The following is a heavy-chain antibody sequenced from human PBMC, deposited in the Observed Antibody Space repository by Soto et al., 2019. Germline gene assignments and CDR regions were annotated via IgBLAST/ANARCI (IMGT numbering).Heavy chain of an antibody. Sequence: SETLSLTCTVSGGSFSGSYWSWIRQSPGKGLEWIGYIYSSGGTNYNPSLKSQVTISVDSSRNQFSLNLKSVTAADTALYYCARMSHYYDGGYFDFWGQGSLVTVSS. V-gene: IGHV4-59*01. J-gene: IGHJ4*02. D-gene: IGHD3-22*01. CDR2: IYSSGGT. CDR3: ARMSHYYDGGYFDF. CDR1: GGSFSGSY.